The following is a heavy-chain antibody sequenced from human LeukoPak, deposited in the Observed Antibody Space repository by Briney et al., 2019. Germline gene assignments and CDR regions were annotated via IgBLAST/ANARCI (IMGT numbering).Heavy chain of an antibody. V-gene: IGHV3-11*01. CDR3: ARGQGAVSGPFAY. J-gene: IGHJ4*02. D-gene: IGHD6-19*01. Sequence: PGGSLRLSCAASGFTFSDYYMCWIRQAPGKGLEGVSYITSSGTSIYYTDSVKGRFTISRDNTKNSLYLQMNSLRAEDTAVYYCARGQGAVSGPFAYWGQGTLVTVSS. CDR2: ITSSGTSI. CDR1: GFTFSDYY.